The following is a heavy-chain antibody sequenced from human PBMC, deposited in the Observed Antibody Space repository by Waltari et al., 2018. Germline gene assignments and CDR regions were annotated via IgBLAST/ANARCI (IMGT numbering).Heavy chain of an antibody. CDR1: GFTFSSYA. D-gene: IGHD6-13*01. CDR3: ASTYSSSWFTRGFGAFDI. Sequence: EVQLLESGGGLVQPGGSLRLSCAASGFTFSSYAMSWVRQAPGKGLEGVPAISGSGGSTYYADSVKGRFTISRDNSKNTLYLQMNSLRAEDTAVYYWASTYSSSWFTRGFGAFDIWGQGTMVTVSS. CDR2: ISGSGGST. V-gene: IGHV3-23*01. J-gene: IGHJ3*02.